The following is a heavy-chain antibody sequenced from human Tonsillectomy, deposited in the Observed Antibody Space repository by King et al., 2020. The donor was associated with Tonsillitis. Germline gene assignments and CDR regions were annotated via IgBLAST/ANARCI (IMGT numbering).Heavy chain of an antibody. D-gene: IGHD4-17*01. J-gene: IGHJ4*02. CDR2: IYYSGST. CDR3: ASGGAYGDWGYFDY. CDR1: GGSISSYY. V-gene: IGHV4-59*01. Sequence: LQLQESGPGLVKPSETLSLTCTVSGGSISSYYWSWIRQPPGKGLEWIGYIYYSGSTNYNPSLKSRVTISVDTSKNQFSLKLSSVTAADTAVYYCASGGAYGDWGYFDYWGQGTLVTVSS.